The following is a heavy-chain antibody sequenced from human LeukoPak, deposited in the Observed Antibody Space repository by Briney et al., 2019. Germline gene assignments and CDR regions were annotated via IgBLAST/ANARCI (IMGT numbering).Heavy chain of an antibody. CDR1: GYTFTSYD. CDR3: ARQLYYDFWSGYPPPFDY. D-gene: IGHD3-3*01. Sequence: ASVKVSCKASGYTFTSYDINWVRQATGQGLEWMGWISAYNGNTNYVQKLQGRVTMTTDTSTSTAYMELRSLRSDDTAVYYCARQLYYDFWSGYPPPFDYWGQGTLVTVSS. V-gene: IGHV1-18*01. J-gene: IGHJ4*02. CDR2: ISAYNGNT.